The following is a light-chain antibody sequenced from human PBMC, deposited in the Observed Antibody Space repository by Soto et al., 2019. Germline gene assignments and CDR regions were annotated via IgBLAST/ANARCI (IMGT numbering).Light chain of an antibody. V-gene: IGKV3-20*01. CDR2: GIS. CDR1: QSISSTY. CDR3: QQYGRSRT. Sequence: EIVLTQSPGTLSLSPGERATLSCRASQSISSTYLAWYQQKPGQAPRLLSYGISSRATGIPDRISGSGSRTDFTLTISRLEPEDFAVYYCQQYGRSRTFGQGTKVEIK. J-gene: IGKJ1*01.